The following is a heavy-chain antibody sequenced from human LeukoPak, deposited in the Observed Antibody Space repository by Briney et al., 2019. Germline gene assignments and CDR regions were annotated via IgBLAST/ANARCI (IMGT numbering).Heavy chain of an antibody. CDR2: IKQDGSEK. J-gene: IGHJ4*02. V-gene: IGHV3-7*01. CDR1: GFTFSSYW. Sequence: GGSLRLSCAASGFTFSSYWMSWVRQAPGKGLEWVANIKQDGSEKYYVDSVKGRFTISRDNAKNFLYLQMNSLRAEDTAVYYCARTYYDILTGYNPYFDYWGQGILVTVSS. CDR3: ARTYYDILTGYNPYFDY. D-gene: IGHD3-9*01.